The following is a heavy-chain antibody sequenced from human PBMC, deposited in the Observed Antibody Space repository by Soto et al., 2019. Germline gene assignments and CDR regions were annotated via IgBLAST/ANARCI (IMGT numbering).Heavy chain of an antibody. D-gene: IGHD3-10*01. Sequence: QVQLQESGPGLVKPSGTLSLTCAVSSGSISSSNWWSWVRQPPGKGLEWIGEIYHSGSTNYNPSLKSRVTISVAKSKNQFSLKLSSGTAADTAVYYCARDAYGSGRRGGLGYMDVWGKGTTVTVSS. J-gene: IGHJ6*03. CDR3: ARDAYGSGRRGGLGYMDV. V-gene: IGHV4-4*02. CDR1: SGSISSSNW. CDR2: IYHSGST.